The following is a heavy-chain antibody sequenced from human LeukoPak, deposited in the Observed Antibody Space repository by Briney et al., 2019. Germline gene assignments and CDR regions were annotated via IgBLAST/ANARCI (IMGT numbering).Heavy chain of an antibody. CDR1: GGSISTYY. V-gene: IGHV4-4*07. Sequence: SETLSLTCTVSGGSISTYYWSWIRQPAGKGLEWIGRIYTNEDTRYNPSFRSRVTMSVDTSKNQFSLKLSSVTAADTAVYYCARAAAAAGGQYFDYWGQGTLVAVSS. J-gene: IGHJ4*02. D-gene: IGHD6-13*01. CDR2: IYTNEDT. CDR3: ARAAAAAGGQYFDY.